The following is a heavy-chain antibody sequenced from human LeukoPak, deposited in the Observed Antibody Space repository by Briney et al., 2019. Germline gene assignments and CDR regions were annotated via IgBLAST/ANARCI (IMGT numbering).Heavy chain of an antibody. Sequence: ASVKVSCKASGYTFTGYYMHWVRQAPGKGLEWMGGFDPEDGETIYAQKLQGRATMTEDTSTDTAYMELSSLRSEDAAVYYCATAKYSSGWYGAFDIWGQGTMVTVSS. CDR1: GYTFTGYY. CDR3: ATAKYSSGWYGAFDI. V-gene: IGHV1-24*01. CDR2: FDPEDGET. D-gene: IGHD6-19*01. J-gene: IGHJ3*02.